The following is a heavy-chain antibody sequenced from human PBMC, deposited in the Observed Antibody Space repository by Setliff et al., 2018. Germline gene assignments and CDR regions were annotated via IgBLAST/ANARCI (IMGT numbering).Heavy chain of an antibody. CDR3: ARPYGAYDSRTDAFDI. V-gene: IGHV3-30*01. CDR1: GFTFSSYA. D-gene: IGHD3-22*01. CDR2: ISYDGSNK. J-gene: IGHJ3*02. Sequence: PGGSLRLSCAASGFTFSSYAMHWVRQAPGKGLEWVAVISYDGSNKYYADSVKGRFTISRDNSKNTLYLQMNSLRAEDTAVYYCARPYGAYDSRTDAFDIWGQGTMVTVSS.